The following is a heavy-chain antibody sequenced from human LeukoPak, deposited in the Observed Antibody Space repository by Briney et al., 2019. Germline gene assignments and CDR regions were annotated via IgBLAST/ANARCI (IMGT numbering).Heavy chain of an antibody. CDR1: GFTFSSYS. J-gene: IGHJ6*02. Sequence: GGSLRLSCAASGFTFSSYSMNWVRQAPGKGLEWVSSISSSSSYIYYADSVKGRFTISRDNAKNSLYLQMNSLRAEDTAVYYCARGSAAVTAIHGCYYGMDVWGQGTTVTVSS. CDR3: ARGSAAVTAIHGCYYGMDV. CDR2: ISSSSSYI. D-gene: IGHD2-21*02. V-gene: IGHV3-21*01.